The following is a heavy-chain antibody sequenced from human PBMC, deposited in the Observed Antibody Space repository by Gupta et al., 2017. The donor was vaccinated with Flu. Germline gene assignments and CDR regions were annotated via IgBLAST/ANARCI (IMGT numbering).Heavy chain of an antibody. CDR3: ARDPCHITVGGDCFNWFDP. Sequence: QVHLVESGGGVVQPGRSLRLSCAASGFTFSRYGMHWVRQAPGKGLEWVAVIWYDGSNKYYADSVKGRFTISRDNSKSTLYLQMNTLRAEETAVYYGARDPCHITVGGDCFNWFDPWGQGTPVTVSS. V-gene: IGHV3-33*01. CDR2: IWYDGSNK. D-gene: IGHD2-21*02. J-gene: IGHJ5*02. CDR1: GFTFSRYG.